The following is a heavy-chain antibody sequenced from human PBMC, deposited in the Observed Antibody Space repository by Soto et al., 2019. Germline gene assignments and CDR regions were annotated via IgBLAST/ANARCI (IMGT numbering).Heavy chain of an antibody. Sequence: NPSETLSLTCTVSGGSFSSGDYYWTWIRQPPGKGLEWMGYIYYNGNTNYKPSLKSRITISIDTSKNQFSLNLRSVSAADTAVYYCARERRGYVNYFDYWGQGTLVTVSS. CDR2: IYYNGNT. V-gene: IGHV4-30-4*01. D-gene: IGHD5-12*01. CDR1: GGSFSSGDYY. J-gene: IGHJ4*02. CDR3: ARERRGYVNYFDY.